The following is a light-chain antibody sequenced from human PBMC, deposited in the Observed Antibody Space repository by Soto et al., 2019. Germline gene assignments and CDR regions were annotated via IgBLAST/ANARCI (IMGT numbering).Light chain of an antibody. CDR2: KAS. CDR3: QQYNSFPLT. CDR1: QSISSW. Sequence: IQMAHNSSAECAAVEESRSRSCPASQSISSWLAWYQQKPGKAPNLLIYKASSLESGVPSRFSGSGSATEITLTISSLQPDDLPTYSCQQYNSFPLTFGGGTKVDIK. J-gene: IGKJ4*01. V-gene: IGKV1-5*03.